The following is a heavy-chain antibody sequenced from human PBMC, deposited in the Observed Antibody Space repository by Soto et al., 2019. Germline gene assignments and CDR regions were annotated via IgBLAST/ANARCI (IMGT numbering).Heavy chain of an antibody. D-gene: IGHD3-16*01. Sequence: QVPLVQSGAEVKKPGASVKVSCKASGYTFTSYDINWVRQATGQGLEWMGWMNPNSGNTGYAQKFQGRVTMTWNTSISTAYMELSSLRSEDTAVYYCARREIWQNWFDPWGQGTLVTVSS. V-gene: IGHV1-8*01. CDR1: GYTFTSYD. CDR3: ARREIWQNWFDP. J-gene: IGHJ5*02. CDR2: MNPNSGNT.